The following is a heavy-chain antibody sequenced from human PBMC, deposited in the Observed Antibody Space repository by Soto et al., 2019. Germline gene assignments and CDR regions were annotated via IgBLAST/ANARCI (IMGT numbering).Heavy chain of an antibody. Sequence: EVQLVESGGGLVKPGGSLRLSCAASGFTFSSYSMNWVRQAPGKGLEWVSSISSSSSYIYYADSVKGRFTISRDNAKNALYLKMNSRRAEDTAVYYCARDRLQGIVVVPAMTSGLDSWGQGTLVTVSS. CDR2: ISSSSSYI. CDR3: ARDRLQGIVVVPAMTSGLDS. J-gene: IGHJ4*02. D-gene: IGHD2-21*02. CDR1: GFTFSSYS. V-gene: IGHV3-21*01.